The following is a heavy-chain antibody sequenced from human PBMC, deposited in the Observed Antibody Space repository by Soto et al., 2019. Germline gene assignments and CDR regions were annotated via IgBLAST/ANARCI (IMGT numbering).Heavy chain of an antibody. Sequence: PGGSLRLSCAASGFTFSNAWMSWVRQAPGKGPEWVGRIKSKTDGGTTDYAAPVKGRFTISRDDSKNTLYLQMNSLKTEDTAVYYCTTVGDPAYPQRDAFDIWGQGTMVTVS. J-gene: IGHJ3*02. CDR3: TTVGDPAYPQRDAFDI. D-gene: IGHD2-21*02. V-gene: IGHV3-15*01. CDR1: GFTFSNAW. CDR2: IKSKTDGGTT.